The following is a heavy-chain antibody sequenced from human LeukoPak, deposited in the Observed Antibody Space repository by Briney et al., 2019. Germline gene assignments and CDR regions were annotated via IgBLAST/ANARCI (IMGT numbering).Heavy chain of an antibody. CDR1: GFTFSSYS. Sequence: GGSLRLSCVASGFTFSSYSMNWVRQAPGKGLEWVSGISWNSGSIGYADSVKGRFTISRDNAKNSLYLQMNSLRAEDTALYYCAKAIAVAGIDYWAREPWSPSPQ. CDR2: ISWNSGSI. D-gene: IGHD6-19*01. CDR3: AKAIAVAGIDY. V-gene: IGHV3-9*01. J-gene: IGHJ4*02.